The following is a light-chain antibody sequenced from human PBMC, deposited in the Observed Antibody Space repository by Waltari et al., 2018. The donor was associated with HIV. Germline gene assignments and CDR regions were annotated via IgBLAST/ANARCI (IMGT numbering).Light chain of an antibody. CDR1: QSLESTDGNTY. CDR2: KVS. V-gene: IGKV2-30*01. Sequence: DVVMTQTPVSLLVTLGQSASVSCKSSQSLESTDGNTYLNWFHQRPGHPPRRLIYKVSNRDSGVSDRFSGSGSGTEFTLKITTVEAEDAGIYFCMQGTHFLTFGGGTKV. CDR3: MQGTHFLT. J-gene: IGKJ4*01.